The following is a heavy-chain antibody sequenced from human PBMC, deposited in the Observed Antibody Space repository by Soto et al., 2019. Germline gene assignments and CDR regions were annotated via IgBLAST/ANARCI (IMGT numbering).Heavy chain of an antibody. Sequence: EVQLLESGGGLVQPGGSLRLSCAASGFTVSSYAMSWVRQAPGKGLEWVSAISGSGGSTYYAYSVKGRFTISRDNSKNALYLQMTSLRAEDTAVYYCAKDSLKYQLLLFYSFAYWRQGTLVTVSS. CDR2: ISGSGGST. CDR1: GFTVSSYA. J-gene: IGHJ4*02. CDR3: AKDSLKYQLLLFYSFAY. V-gene: IGHV3-23*01. D-gene: IGHD2-2*01.